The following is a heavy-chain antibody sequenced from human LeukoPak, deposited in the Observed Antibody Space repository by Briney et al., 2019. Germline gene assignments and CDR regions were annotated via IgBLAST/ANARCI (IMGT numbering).Heavy chain of an antibody. CDR1: GFTFSSYW. CDR3: AKSGLNRFDY. J-gene: IGHJ4*02. Sequence: GGSLRLSCLASGFTFSSYWMHWVRQAPGKGLVWVSRINSDGSSTNYADSVKGRFTISRDNAKNTLFLQMNSLRAEDTAVYYCAKSGLNRFDYWGQGTLVTVSS. D-gene: IGHD2-15*01. V-gene: IGHV3-74*01. CDR2: INSDGSST.